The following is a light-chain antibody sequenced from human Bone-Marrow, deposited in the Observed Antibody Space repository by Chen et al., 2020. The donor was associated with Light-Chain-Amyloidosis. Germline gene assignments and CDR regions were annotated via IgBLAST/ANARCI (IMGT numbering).Light chain of an antibody. J-gene: IGLJ1*01. Sequence: QSALTQPASVSGSPGQSITISCTGTSSDVGGDNHVSWYQQHPDKAPKLMIYEVTNRPSWVPDRFSSSKSTNTSSLTIVGLQTEDEADYFCSSYTITNTLVFGSGTRLTVL. CDR1: SSDVGGDNH. CDR3: SSYTITNTLV. CDR2: EVT. V-gene: IGLV2-14*01.